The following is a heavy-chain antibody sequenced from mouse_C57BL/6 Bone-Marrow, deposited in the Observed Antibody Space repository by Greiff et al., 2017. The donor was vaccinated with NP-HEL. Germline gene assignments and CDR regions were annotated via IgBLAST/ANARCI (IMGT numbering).Heavy chain of an antibody. J-gene: IGHJ3*01. Sequence: VQLQQSGAELARPGASVKLSCKASGYTFTSYGISWVKQRTGQGLEWIGEIYPRSGNTYYNEKFKGKATLTADKSSSTAYMELRSLTSEGSAVYFCARGVYYGSSPWLAYWGQGTLVTVSA. V-gene: IGHV1-81*01. CDR2: IYPRSGNT. D-gene: IGHD1-1*01. CDR1: GYTFTSYG. CDR3: ARGVYYGSSPWLAY.